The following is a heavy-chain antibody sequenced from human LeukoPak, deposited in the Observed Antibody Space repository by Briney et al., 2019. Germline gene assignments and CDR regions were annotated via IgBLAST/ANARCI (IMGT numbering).Heavy chain of an antibody. D-gene: IGHD1-26*01. Sequence: GGSLRLSCVASGFTLSNYVMSWVRQAPGKGLEWVSGTSDRGDYTYYADSVKGRFTISGDNSKNTLYLQMNSLRAEDTALYFCAKKAQYNGNYPLDYWGQGTLVTVSS. CDR1: GFTLSNYV. V-gene: IGHV3-23*01. J-gene: IGHJ4*02. CDR3: AKKAQYNGNYPLDY. CDR2: TSDRGDYT.